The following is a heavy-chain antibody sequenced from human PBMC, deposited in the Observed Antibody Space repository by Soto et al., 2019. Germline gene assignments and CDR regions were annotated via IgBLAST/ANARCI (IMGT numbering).Heavy chain of an antibody. D-gene: IGHD6-6*01. CDR1: GFTFSSYG. V-gene: IGHV3-30*18. CDR3: AKDLTRREARPYYYGMDV. CDR2: ISYDGSNK. J-gene: IGHJ6*02. Sequence: QVQLVESGGGVVQPGRSLRLSCAASGFTFSSYGMHWVRQAPGKGLEWVAVISYDGSNKYYADSVKGRFTISRDNSKNTLYLQMNSLRAEDTAVYYCAKDLTRREARPYYYGMDVWGQGTTVTVSS.